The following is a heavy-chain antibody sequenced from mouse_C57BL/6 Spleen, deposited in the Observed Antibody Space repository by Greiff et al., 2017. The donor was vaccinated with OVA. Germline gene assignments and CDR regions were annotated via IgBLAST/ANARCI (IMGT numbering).Heavy chain of an antibody. J-gene: IGHJ2*01. CDR2: ISSGSSTI. D-gene: IGHD1-1*01. Sequence: EVKLMESGGGLVKPGGSLKLSCAASGFTFSDYGMHWVRQAPEKGLEWVAYISSGSSTIYYADTVKGRFTISRDNAKKTLFLQMTSLRSEDTAMYYCARHTTVVGDYWGQGTTLTVSS. CDR3: ARHTTVVGDY. V-gene: IGHV5-17*01. CDR1: GFTFSDYG.